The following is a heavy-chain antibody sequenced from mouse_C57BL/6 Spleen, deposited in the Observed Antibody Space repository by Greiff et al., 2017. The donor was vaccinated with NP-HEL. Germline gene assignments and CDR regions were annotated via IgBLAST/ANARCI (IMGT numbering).Heavy chain of an antibody. J-gene: IGHJ3*01. Sequence: VQLQQSGAELAKPGASVKLSCKASGYTFTSYWMHWVKQRPGQGLEWIGNIHPSSGYTKYNQKFKDKATLTADKSSSTAYMQRSSLTYEDSAVYYCARDDYDRAWFACWGQETLVTVSA. V-gene: IGHV1-7*01. CDR1: GYTFTSYW. CDR3: ARDDYDRAWFAC. D-gene: IGHD2-4*01. CDR2: IHPSSGYT.